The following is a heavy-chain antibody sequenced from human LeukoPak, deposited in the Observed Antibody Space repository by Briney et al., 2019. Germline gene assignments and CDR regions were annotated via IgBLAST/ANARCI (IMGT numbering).Heavy chain of an antibody. V-gene: IGHV1-2*02. J-gene: IGHJ4*02. Sequence: GASVKVSCKASGYTFTGYYMHWVRQAPGQGLEWMGWINPNSGGTNYAQKFQGRVTMTRDTSISTAYMELSRLRSDDTAVYYCARDSGYSGYPADYWGQGTLVTVSS. D-gene: IGHD5-12*01. CDR1: GYTFTGYY. CDR3: ARDSGYSGYPADY. CDR2: INPNSGGT.